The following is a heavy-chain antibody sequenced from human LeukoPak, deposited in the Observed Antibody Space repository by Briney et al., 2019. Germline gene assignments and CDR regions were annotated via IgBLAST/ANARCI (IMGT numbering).Heavy chain of an antibody. D-gene: IGHD3-16*02. CDR3: ARVAGSYDYVWGSYRYYYGMDV. V-gene: IGHV1-69*06. CDR2: IIPIFGTA. Sequence: SVKVSCKASGGTFSSYAISWVRQAPGQGLEWMGGIIPIFGTANYAQKFQGRVTITADKSTSTAYMELSSLRSEDTAVYYCARVAGSYDYVWGSYRYYYGMDVWGKGTTVTVSS. J-gene: IGHJ6*04. CDR1: GGTFSSYA.